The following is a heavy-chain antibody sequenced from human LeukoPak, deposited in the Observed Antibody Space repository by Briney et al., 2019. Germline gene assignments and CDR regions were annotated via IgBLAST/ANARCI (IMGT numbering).Heavy chain of an antibody. J-gene: IGHJ5*02. CDR3: ARNGEPGYSYVFGWFYP. CDR1: GGSISSGDYY. V-gene: IGHV4-30-4*08. Sequence: PSETLSLTCTVSGGSISSGDYYWGWIRQPPGKGRVWIGYIYYSGSTYYNPSLKSRVTISVDTSKNQFSLKLRSVTAASTALYSCARNGEPGYSYVFGWFYPCGPGTLVTVSS. D-gene: IGHD5-12*01. CDR2: IYYSGST.